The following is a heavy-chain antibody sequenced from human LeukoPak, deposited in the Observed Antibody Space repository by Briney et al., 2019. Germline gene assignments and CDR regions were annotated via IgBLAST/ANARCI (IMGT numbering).Heavy chain of an antibody. D-gene: IGHD3-22*01. Sequence: GGSLRLSCAASGFTFSSYAMSWVRQAPGKGLEWVSAISGSGGSTYYADSVKGRFTISRDNSKNTLYLQMNSLRAEDTAVYYCAKDSGRITMIVVVITSFDYWGQGTLVTVSS. CDR1: GFTFSSYA. CDR2: ISGSGGST. CDR3: AKDSGRITMIVVVITSFDY. J-gene: IGHJ4*02. V-gene: IGHV3-23*01.